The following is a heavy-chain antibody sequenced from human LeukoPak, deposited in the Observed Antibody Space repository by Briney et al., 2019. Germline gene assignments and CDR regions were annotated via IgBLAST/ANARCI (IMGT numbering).Heavy chain of an antibody. CDR2: ISYDGSNK. CDR1: GFTFSSYG. J-gene: IGHJ3*02. CDR3: ARDVGRWLQLGAFDI. V-gene: IGHV3-30*03. D-gene: IGHD5-24*01. Sequence: GGSLRLSCAASGFTFSSYGMHWVRQAPGKGLEWVAVISYDGSNKYYADSVKGRFTISRDNSKNTLYLQMNSLRAEDTAVYYCARDVGRWLQLGAFDIWGQGTMVTVSS.